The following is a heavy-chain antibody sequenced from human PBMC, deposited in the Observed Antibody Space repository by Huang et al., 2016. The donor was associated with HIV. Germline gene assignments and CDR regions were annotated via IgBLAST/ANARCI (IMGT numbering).Heavy chain of an antibody. CDR1: GFTFRNFV. CDR2: VTGSGGAK. Sequence: EVQLSESGGGLVQPGGSLRLSCATSGFTFRNFVMIWVRQPLGKGLEWVSTVTGSGGAKYYADSVKGRFTISRDNSRSTLYLEMTSLRVDDTAVYYCGPYDYRGQGTLVSVSS. J-gene: IGHJ4*02. V-gene: IGHV3-23*01. CDR3: GPYDY.